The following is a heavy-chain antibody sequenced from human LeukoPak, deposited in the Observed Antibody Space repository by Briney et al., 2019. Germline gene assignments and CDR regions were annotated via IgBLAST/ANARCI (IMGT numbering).Heavy chain of an antibody. D-gene: IGHD3-22*01. V-gene: IGHV3-30*03. CDR2: ISYDGSNK. CDR3: ARGGYYYDSSGHYAPW. CDR1: GFTLSSYG. J-gene: IGHJ4*02. Sequence: GRSLRLSCAASGFTLSSYGMHWVRQAPGKGLEWVAVISYDGSNKYYADSVKGRFTISRDNSKNTLYLQMNSLRAEDTAVYYCARGGYYYDSSGHYAPWWGQGTLVTVSS.